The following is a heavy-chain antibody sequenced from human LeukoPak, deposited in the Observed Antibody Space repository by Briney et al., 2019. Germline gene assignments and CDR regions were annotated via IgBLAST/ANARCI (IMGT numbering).Heavy chain of an antibody. V-gene: IGHV3-21*01. J-gene: IGHJ4*02. D-gene: IGHD6-19*01. CDR2: ISSSSSYI. Sequence: GGSLRLSCAASGFTFSSYSMNWVSQAPGKGLEWVSSISSSSSYIYYADSVKGRFTISRDNAKNSLYLQMNSLRAEDTAVYYCAREVAGTAKIDYWGQGTLVTVSS. CDR3: AREVAGTAKIDY. CDR1: GFTFSSYS.